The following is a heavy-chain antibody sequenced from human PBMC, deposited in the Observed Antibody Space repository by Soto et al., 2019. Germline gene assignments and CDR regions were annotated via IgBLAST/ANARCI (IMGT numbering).Heavy chain of an antibody. CDR3: ARRTPESENDY. Sequence: ASVKVCCKASGYIFTNYAISWVRQAPGQGPEWMGWISGYNGDTNTHYSQKFQGRVTMTTDMSTTTAYMELSSLRSEDTAVYYCARRTPESENDYWGPG. J-gene: IGHJ4*02. D-gene: IGHD1-7*01. CDR1: GYIFTNYA. V-gene: IGHV1-18*01. CDR2: ISGYNGDTNT.